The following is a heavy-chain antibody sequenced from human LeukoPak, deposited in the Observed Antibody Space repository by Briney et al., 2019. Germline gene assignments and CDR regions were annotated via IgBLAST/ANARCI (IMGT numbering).Heavy chain of an antibody. Sequence: SVKVSCKASGGTFSSYAISWVRQAPGQGLEWMGGIIPIFGTANYAQKFQGRVTITADESTSTAYMELSSLRSEDTAVYYCARDSITIYGVVTPRRFYFDYWGQGTLVTVSS. J-gene: IGHJ4*02. V-gene: IGHV1-69*01. CDR2: IIPIFGTA. D-gene: IGHD3-3*01. CDR1: GGTFSSYA. CDR3: ARDSITIYGVVTPRRFYFDY.